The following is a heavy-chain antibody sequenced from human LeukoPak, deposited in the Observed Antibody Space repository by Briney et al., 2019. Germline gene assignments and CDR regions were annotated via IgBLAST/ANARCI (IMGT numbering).Heavy chain of an antibody. J-gene: IGHJ4*02. CDR1: GFTFSSYG. CDR3: AMAFIAVAGQVN. CDR2: IWYDGSNK. D-gene: IGHD6-19*01. Sequence: GGSLRLSCAASGFTFSSYGMHWVRQAPGKGLEWVAVIWYDGSNKYYADSVKGRFTISRDNSKNTLYLQMNSLRAEDTAVYYCAMAFIAVAGQVNWGQGTLVTVSS. V-gene: IGHV3-30*02.